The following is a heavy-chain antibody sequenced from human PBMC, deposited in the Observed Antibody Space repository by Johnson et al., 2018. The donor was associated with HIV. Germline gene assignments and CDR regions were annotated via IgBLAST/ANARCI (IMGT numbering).Heavy chain of an antibody. D-gene: IGHD3-3*01. Sequence: QVQLVESGGGLVQPGGSLRLSCAASGFTLSNYGMHWVRQAPGKGLEWVAVIWHDGSNKYYADSVKGRFTITRDNSKKTLYLQRMSLRAEDTAVYYCAQENVEWSLGAFDIWGQGTTVTVSS. J-gene: IGHJ3*02. CDR2: IWHDGSNK. CDR3: AQENVEWSLGAFDI. CDR1: GFTLSNYG. V-gene: IGHV3-33*06.